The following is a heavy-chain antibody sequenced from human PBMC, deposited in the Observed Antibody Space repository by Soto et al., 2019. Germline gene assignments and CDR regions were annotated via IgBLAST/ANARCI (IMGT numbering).Heavy chain of an antibody. CDR1: GGSFSGYY. V-gene: IGHV4-34*01. CDR2: INHSGST. J-gene: IGHJ4*02. D-gene: IGHD4-17*01. Sequence: QVQLQQWGAGLLKPSETLSLTCAVYGGSFSGYYWSWIRQPPRKGLEWIGEINHSGSTNYNPSLKSRVTISVDTSKNQFSLKLSSVTAADTAVYYCARLDPVTVDYWGQGTLVTVSS. CDR3: ARLDPVTVDY.